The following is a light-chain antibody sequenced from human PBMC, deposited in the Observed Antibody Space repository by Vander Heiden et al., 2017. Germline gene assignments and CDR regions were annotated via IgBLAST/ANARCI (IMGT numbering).Light chain of an antibody. CDR1: QSVSTTY. V-gene: IGKV3-20*01. Sequence: EIVLTQSPGTLPLSPGERATLSYRASQSVSTTYLAWYQQKPGQAPRLLIYGASSRATGIPSRFSGSGSRTFFTLTISRLEPEVFAVYYWQQDGSSLGTFGQGTKVEIK. CDR2: GAS. CDR3: QQDGSSLGT. J-gene: IGKJ1*01.